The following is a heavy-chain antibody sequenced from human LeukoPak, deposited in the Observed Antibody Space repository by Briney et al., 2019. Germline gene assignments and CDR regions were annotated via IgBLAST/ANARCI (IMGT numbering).Heavy chain of an antibody. CDR1: GFTFSSYA. V-gene: IGHV3-30-3*01. CDR2: ISYDGSNK. J-gene: IGHJ6*02. Sequence: GGSLRLSCAASGFTFSSYAMHWVRQAPGKGLEWVAVISYDGSNKYYADSVKGRFTISRDNSKNTLYLQMNSLRAEDTAVYYCARQYGDYVPGARHYYYYGMDVWGQGTTVTVSS. D-gene: IGHD4-17*01. CDR3: ARQYGDYVPGARHYYYYGMDV.